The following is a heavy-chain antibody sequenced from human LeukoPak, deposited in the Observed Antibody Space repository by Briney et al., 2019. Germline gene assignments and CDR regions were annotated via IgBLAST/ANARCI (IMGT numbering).Heavy chain of an antibody. Sequence: PGGSLRLSCAASGFTFSSYAMSWVRQAPGKGLEWVSAISGSGGSTYYADSVKGRFTISRDNAKNSLYLQMNSLRAEDTAVYYCARDLYYYDSSGHPWFDPWGQGTLVTVSS. V-gene: IGHV3-23*01. CDR2: ISGSGGST. J-gene: IGHJ5*02. D-gene: IGHD3-22*01. CDR3: ARDLYYYDSSGHPWFDP. CDR1: GFTFSSYA.